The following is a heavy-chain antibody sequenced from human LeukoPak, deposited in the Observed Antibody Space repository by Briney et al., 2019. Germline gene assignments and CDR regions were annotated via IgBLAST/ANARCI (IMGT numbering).Heavy chain of an antibody. D-gene: IGHD6-6*01. CDR1: GYTFTSYG. V-gene: IGHV1-69*04. CDR3: ASRLRSIAARSGDY. Sequence: SVKVSCKASGYTFTSYGISWVRQAPGQGLEWMGRIIPILGIANYAQKFQGRVTITADKSTSTAYMELSSLRSEDTAVYYCASRLRSIAARSGDYWGQGTLVTVSS. J-gene: IGHJ4*02. CDR2: IIPILGIA.